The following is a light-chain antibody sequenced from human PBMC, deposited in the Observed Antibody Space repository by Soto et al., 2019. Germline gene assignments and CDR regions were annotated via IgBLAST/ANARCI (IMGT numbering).Light chain of an antibody. Sequence: QSVLTQPPSVSAAPGQNVTISCSGSSSNIGGNSVSWYQQLPGTAPKLLIYDDNKRPSGIPDRFSGSRSGTSATLGITGFQTGDEADYYCGSWDSSLSAYVFGTGTKVTVL. CDR1: SSNIGGNS. V-gene: IGLV1-51*01. CDR2: DDN. J-gene: IGLJ1*01. CDR3: GSWDSSLSAYV.